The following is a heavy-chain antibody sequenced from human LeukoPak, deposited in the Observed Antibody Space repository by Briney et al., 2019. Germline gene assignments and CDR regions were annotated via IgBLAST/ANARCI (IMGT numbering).Heavy chain of an antibody. D-gene: IGHD6-19*01. CDR1: GFSFSSYA. Sequence: GGSLRLSCAASGFSFSSYAIYWVRQAPGKGLGWVAVIWSDGNNKYYSDSVKGRFTISRDNSKNTLYLQMGSLRAEDMAVYYCARELAGIFDYWGQGTLVTVSS. V-gene: IGHV3-33*07. CDR3: ARELAGIFDY. CDR2: IWSDGNNK. J-gene: IGHJ4*02.